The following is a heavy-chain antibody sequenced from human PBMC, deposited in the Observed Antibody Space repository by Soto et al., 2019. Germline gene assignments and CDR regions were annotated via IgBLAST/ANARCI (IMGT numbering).Heavy chain of an antibody. CDR2: LYWDDDK. D-gene: IGHD3-3*01. V-gene: IGHV2-5*02. CDR1: GFSLTTSGVG. CDR3: AHRVLRTVFGLVTTTAIYFDF. J-gene: IGHJ4*02. Sequence: QITLNESGPTQVKPRQTLTLTCTFSGFSLTTSGVGVGWIRQSPGKAPEWLALLYWDDDKRYSPSLKSRLTITKDTSKNQVGLTMADLDPADPATYYCAHRVLRTVFGLVTTTAIYFDFWGQGTPVAVSS.